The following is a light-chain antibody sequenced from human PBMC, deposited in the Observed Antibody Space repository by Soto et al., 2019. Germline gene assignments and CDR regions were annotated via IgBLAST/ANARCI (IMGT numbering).Light chain of an antibody. CDR1: SSDVGGYNY. V-gene: IGLV2-11*01. CDR3: CSYAGSSYV. Sequence: QSALTQPRSVSGSPGQSVTISCTGTSSDVGGYNYVSWYQPHPGKAPKLMIYDVSKRPSGVPDRFSGSKSGNTASLTISGLQAEDEADYYCCSYAGSSYVFGTGTKVT. J-gene: IGLJ1*01. CDR2: DVS.